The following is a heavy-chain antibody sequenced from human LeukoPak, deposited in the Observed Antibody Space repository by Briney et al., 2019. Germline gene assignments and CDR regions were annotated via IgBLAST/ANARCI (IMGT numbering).Heavy chain of an antibody. V-gene: IGHV3-66*01. Sequence: GGSLRLSCAASGFTVRSNYMSWVRQAPGKGLEWVSVIYSGGSTYYADSVKGRFTISRDNSKNTLYLQMNSLRAEDTAVYYCASISRADAFDIWGQGTMVTVSS. CDR1: GFTVRSNY. CDR3: ASISRADAFDI. CDR2: IYSGGST. J-gene: IGHJ3*02.